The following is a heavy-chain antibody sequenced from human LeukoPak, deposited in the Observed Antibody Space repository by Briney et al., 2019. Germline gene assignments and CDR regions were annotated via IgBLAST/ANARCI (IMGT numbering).Heavy chain of an antibody. CDR1: GGSVSGTNW. V-gene: IGHV4-4*02. D-gene: IGHD1-26*01. Sequence: SETLSLTCGVSGGSVSGTNWWSWGRQPPGQGVEWIGEISLRGLTNYNPSLRTRLTMSLDDSKTQLSLNLTSVTAADTAVYYCSRESGPFSPFGFWGQGTLVSVHS. J-gene: IGHJ4*02. CDR2: ISLRGLT. CDR3: SRESGPFSPFGF.